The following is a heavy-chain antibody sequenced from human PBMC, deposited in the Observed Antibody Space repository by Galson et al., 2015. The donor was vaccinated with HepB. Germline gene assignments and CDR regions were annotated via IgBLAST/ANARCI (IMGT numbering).Heavy chain of an antibody. CDR3: ARLNPGKPLDY. CDR2: IYPGDSDA. CDR1: GYNFANYW. V-gene: IGHV5-51*01. J-gene: IGHJ4*02. Sequence: QSGAEVKKPGEALRISCKGSGYNFANYWIGWVRQMSGRGLEWMGVIYPGDSDARYMPSFQGHVTITADKSITTAYLQWGSLKASDTAMYFCARLNPGKPLDYWGQGTLVTVSS. D-gene: IGHD1-14*01.